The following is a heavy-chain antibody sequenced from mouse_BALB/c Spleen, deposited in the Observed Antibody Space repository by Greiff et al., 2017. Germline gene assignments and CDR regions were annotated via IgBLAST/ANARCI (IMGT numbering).Heavy chain of an antibody. CDR2: ISTYYGDA. V-gene: IGHV1S137*01. J-gene: IGHJ3*01. CDR1: GYTFTDYA. Sequence: QVQLKESGAELVRPGVSVKISCKGSGYTFTDYAMHWVKQSHAKSLEWIGVISTYYGDASYNQKFKGKATMTVDKSSSTAYMELARLTSEDSAIYYCASPGFAYWGQGTLVTVSA. CDR3: ASPGFAY.